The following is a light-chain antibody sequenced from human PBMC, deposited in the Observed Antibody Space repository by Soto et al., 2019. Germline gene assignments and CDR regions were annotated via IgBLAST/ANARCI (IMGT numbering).Light chain of an antibody. CDR2: DAS. Sequence: EIVLTQSPATLSLSPGDRATLSCRASQGIDNYLAWYQHKPGQPPRLLIYDASTRPTDIPARFSGSGSGTDFTLTISRLEPEDFAVYYCQQYGLWPSFGGGTKVEIK. CDR1: QGIDNY. V-gene: IGKV3-11*01. J-gene: IGKJ4*01. CDR3: QQYGLWPS.